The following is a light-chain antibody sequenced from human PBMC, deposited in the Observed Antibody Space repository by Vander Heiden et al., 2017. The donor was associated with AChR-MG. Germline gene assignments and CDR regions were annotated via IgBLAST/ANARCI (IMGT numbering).Light chain of an antibody. CDR3: QETNSFPVTT. V-gene: IGKV1-12*01. CDR1: QRISTW. J-gene: IGKJ5*01. Sequence: DIQMTQSPSSVSASVGDRVTITCRASQRISTWLAWYQQKPGKAPKLLIYAESNLESGVPSRFSGSGSGTDFTLTISSRQPEDSAIYYCQETNSFPVTTFGQGTRLEIK. CDR2: AES.